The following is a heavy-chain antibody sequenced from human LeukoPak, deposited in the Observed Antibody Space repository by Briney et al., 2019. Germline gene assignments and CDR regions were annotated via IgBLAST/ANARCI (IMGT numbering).Heavy chain of an antibody. CDR2: IYHSGST. D-gene: IGHD2-15*01. J-gene: IGHJ5*02. Sequence: SETLSLTCTVSGYSISSGYYWGWIRQPPGKGLEWIGSIYHSGSTNYNPSLKSRVTISVDTSKNQFSLKLSSVTAADTAVYYCARGHTLVVAATRWFDPWGQGTLVTVSS. V-gene: IGHV4-38-2*02. CDR1: GYSISSGYY. CDR3: ARGHTLVVAATRWFDP.